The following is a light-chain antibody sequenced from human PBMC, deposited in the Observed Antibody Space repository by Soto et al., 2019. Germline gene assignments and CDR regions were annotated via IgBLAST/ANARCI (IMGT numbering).Light chain of an antibody. CDR2: VAS. CDR1: QSISIY. CDR3: QQTYDTLPYT. J-gene: IGKJ2*01. Sequence: IRMTQSPSSLSASVGDRVTITCRASQSISIYLNWYQQRPGKAPKLLISVASRLQSGVPSRFSGSGSGTHFTLTISSLQPEDFATYYCQQTYDTLPYTFGQGTKLEIK. V-gene: IGKV1-39*01.